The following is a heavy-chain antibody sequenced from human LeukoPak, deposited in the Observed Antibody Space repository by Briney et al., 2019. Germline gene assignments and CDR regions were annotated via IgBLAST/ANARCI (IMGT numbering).Heavy chain of an antibody. CDR3: ASSGYLQHDY. V-gene: IGHV1-69*13. Sequence: SVKVSCKASGGTFSSYAISWVRQAPGQGLEWMGGIISIFGTANYAQKFQGRVTITADESTSTAYMELSSLRSEDTAVYYCASSGYLQHDYWGQGTLVTVSS. D-gene: IGHD3-22*01. J-gene: IGHJ4*02. CDR2: IISIFGTA. CDR1: GGTFSSYA.